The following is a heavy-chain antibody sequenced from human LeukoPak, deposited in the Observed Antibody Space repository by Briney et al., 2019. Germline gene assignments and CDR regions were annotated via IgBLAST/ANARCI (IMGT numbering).Heavy chain of an antibody. D-gene: IGHD2-2*01. J-gene: IGHJ4*02. CDR2: ISWNSGSI. V-gene: IGHV3-9*01. CDR1: GFTLDDYA. CDR3: AKDPSSHLLRFYY. Sequence: GGSLRLSCAASGFTLDDYAMHWVRQAPGKGLEWVSGISWNSGSIGYADSVKGRFTISRDNSKNTLYLQMNSLRAEDTAVYYCAKDPSSHLLRFYYWGQGTLVTVSS.